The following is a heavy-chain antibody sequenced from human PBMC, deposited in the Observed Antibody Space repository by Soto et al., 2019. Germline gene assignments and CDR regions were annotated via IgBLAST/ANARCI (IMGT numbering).Heavy chain of an antibody. CDR1: GFTFRSSG. CDR2: IWFDGTKK. CDR3: AREGQQLDGPFALADALGLLGNLDV. V-gene: IGHV3-33*01. J-gene: IGHJ6*02. D-gene: IGHD6-13*01. Sequence: QVHLVESGGGVVQPGRSLRLACAASGFTFRSSGMHWVRQAPGKGLEWVAFIWFDGTKKYYGDSLKGRVTISRDNSKNTLYLQINSLRGDDTATYYCAREGQQLDGPFALADALGLLGNLDVWGQGTTVTVSS.